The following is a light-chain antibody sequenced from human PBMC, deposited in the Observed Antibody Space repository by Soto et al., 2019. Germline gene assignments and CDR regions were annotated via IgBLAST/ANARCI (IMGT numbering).Light chain of an antibody. Sequence: QSVLTQPPSVSEAPRQRVTISCSGSWSSIGNNAVSWFQQLPGKTPKLLIYYDDLLASGVSDRFSGSKSGTSASLAISGLQSEDEADYYCAVWDDSLNGRIFGGGTKLTVL. CDR2: YDD. CDR1: WSSIGNNA. CDR3: AVWDDSLNGRI. V-gene: IGLV1-36*01. J-gene: IGLJ2*01.